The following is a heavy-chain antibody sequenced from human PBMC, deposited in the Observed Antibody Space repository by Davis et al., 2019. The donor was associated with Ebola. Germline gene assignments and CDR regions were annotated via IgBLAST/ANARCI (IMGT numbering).Heavy chain of an antibody. V-gene: IGHV1-8*02. CDR2: MNPNSGNT. CDR1: GGTFSSYA. CDR3: ARGFGSSRKSYYFDY. Sequence: ASVKVSCKASGGTFSSYAISWVRQATGQGLEWMGWMNPNSGNTGYAQKFQGRVTMTRSTSISTAYMELSSLRSEDTAVYYCARGFGSSRKSYYFDYWGQGTLVTVSS. J-gene: IGHJ4*02. D-gene: IGHD2-2*01.